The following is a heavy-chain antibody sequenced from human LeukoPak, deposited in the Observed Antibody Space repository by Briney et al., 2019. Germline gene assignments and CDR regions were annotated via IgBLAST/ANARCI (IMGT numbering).Heavy chain of an antibody. CDR1: GVAFSTYW. CDR3: TRGKWELLPFDC. Sequence: GGSLRLSCAASGVAFSTYWMHWVRQAPGKGLVWVSRINSDGSTTSYADSVKGRFTISRDNAKNTLYLQMDSLRAEDTAVYYCTRGKWELLPFDCWGQGTLVTVSS. D-gene: IGHD1-26*01. J-gene: IGHJ4*02. CDR2: INSDGSTT. V-gene: IGHV3-74*01.